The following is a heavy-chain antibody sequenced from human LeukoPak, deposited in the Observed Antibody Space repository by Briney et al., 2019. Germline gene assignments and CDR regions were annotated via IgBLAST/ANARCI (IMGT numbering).Heavy chain of an antibody. Sequence: GGSLRLSCAASGFTFSSYWMSWVRQAPGKGLEWVANIKQDGSEKYYVDSVKGRFTISRDNAKNSLYLQMNSLRADDTAVYYCATYSGSYWEYYFDSWGQGTLVTVSS. V-gene: IGHV3-7*01. J-gene: IGHJ4*02. CDR3: ATYSGSYWEYYFDS. CDR2: IKQDGSEK. D-gene: IGHD1-26*01. CDR1: GFTFSSYW.